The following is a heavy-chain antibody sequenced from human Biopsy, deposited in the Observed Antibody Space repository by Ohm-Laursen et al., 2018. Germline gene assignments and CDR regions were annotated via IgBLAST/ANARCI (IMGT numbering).Heavy chain of an antibody. CDR3: AADINVWNVNY. D-gene: IGHD1-1*01. J-gene: IGHJ4*02. CDR2: FAPENGKT. Sequence: ASVKVSCKVSGYTLNELSMHWVRQVPGKGLEWMGGFAPENGKTVYAQNFRARVSLTEDALTDTAYMELRSLRSEDTAVYYCAADINVWNVNYWGQGTQVTVSS. V-gene: IGHV1-24*01. CDR1: GYTLNELS.